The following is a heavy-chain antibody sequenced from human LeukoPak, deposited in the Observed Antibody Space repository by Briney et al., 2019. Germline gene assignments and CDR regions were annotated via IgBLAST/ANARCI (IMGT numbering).Heavy chain of an antibody. CDR3: ARGHIGYCSSTSCSKGGWDY. J-gene: IGHJ4*02. CDR1: GYSFTSYW. V-gene: IGHV5-51*01. D-gene: IGHD2-2*01. Sequence: GESLKISCKGSGYSFTSYWIGWVRQMPGKGLEWMGIIYPGDSDTRYSPSFQGQVTISADKSISTACLQWSSLKASDTAMYYCARGHIGYCSSTSCSKGGWDYWGQGTLVTVSS. CDR2: IYPGDSDT.